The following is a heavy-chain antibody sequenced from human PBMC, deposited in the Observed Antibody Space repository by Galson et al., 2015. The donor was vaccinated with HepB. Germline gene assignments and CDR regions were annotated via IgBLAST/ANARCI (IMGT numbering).Heavy chain of an antibody. CDR2: IYSGATP. J-gene: IGHJ4*02. Sequence: SLRLSCAVSGFTVSSNYMSWVRQAPGKGLEWVSLIYSGATPYYADSVEGRFTISRDNSKNTLYLQMNSLRADDTAVYFCARGGGRYYFDYWGQGTLVTVSS. D-gene: IGHD1-26*01. V-gene: IGHV3-53*01. CDR1: GFTVSSNY. CDR3: ARGGGRYYFDY.